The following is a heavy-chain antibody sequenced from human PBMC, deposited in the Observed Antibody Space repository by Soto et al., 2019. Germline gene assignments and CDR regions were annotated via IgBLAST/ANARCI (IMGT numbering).Heavy chain of an antibody. V-gene: IGHV3-30*03. CDR3: ALTYHYDSSGYYPFDY. D-gene: IGHD3-22*01. CDR2: ISYDGSNK. CDR1: GFTFSHYG. Sequence: GGSLRLSCAASGFTFSHYGMHWVRQAPGKGLEWVAVISYDGSNKYYAGSVKGRFTISRDNSKNTLYLQMNSLRAEDTAVYYCALTYHYDSSGYYPFDYWGQGTLVTVSS. J-gene: IGHJ4*02.